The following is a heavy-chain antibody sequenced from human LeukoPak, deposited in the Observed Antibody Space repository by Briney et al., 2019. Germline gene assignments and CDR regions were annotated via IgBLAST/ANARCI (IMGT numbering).Heavy chain of an antibody. D-gene: IGHD3-22*01. Sequence: ASVKVSCKASGHTFTGYYMHWVRQAPGQGLEWMGWINPNSGGTNYAQKFQGGVTMTRDTSISTAYMELSRLRSDDTAVYYCARTYYYDSSGYNYWGQGTLVTVSS. CDR2: INPNSGGT. V-gene: IGHV1-2*02. J-gene: IGHJ4*02. CDR3: ARTYYYDSSGYNY. CDR1: GHTFTGYY.